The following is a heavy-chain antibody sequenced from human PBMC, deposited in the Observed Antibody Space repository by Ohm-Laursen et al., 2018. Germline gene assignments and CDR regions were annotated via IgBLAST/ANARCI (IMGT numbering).Heavy chain of an antibody. CDR3: ARQDSGDYYFDY. V-gene: IGHV4-4*07. Sequence: GTLSLTCTVSGGSISSYYWSWIRQPAGKGLEWIGRIYTSGSTNYNPSLESRVTISADTSKNQFSLRLTSVTAADTAVCYCARQDSGDYYFDYWGQGTLVTVSS. CDR2: IYTSGST. J-gene: IGHJ4*02. D-gene: IGHD4-17*01. CDR1: GGSISSYY.